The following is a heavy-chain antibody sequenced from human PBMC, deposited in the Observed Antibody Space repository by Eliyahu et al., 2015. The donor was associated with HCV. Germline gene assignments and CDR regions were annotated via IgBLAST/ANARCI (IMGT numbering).Heavy chain of an antibody. CDR2: IRSKGYGGTT. V-gene: IGHV3-49*04. J-gene: IGHJ4*02. CDR1: GFTFGDYP. Sequence: EVQLVESGGGLVQPGRSLRLSCTASGFTFGDYPMSWVRQAPGKGLEWVGFIRSKGYGGTTEYAASVKGRFTILRDDSKSIAYLQMNSLKTEDTAMYYCTGDYDSSAYYFSNYWGQGTLVTVSS. CDR3: TGDYDSSAYYFSNY. D-gene: IGHD3-22*01.